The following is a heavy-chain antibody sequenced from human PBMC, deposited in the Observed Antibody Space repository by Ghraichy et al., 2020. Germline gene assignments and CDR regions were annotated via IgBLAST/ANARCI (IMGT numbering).Heavy chain of an antibody. D-gene: IGHD4-11*01. CDR3: ARGTHSNYKYYFDY. V-gene: IGHV1-18*04. CDR1: GYTFTSYG. Sequence: ASVKVPCKASGYTFTSYGISWVRQAPGQGLEWMGWISAYNGNTNYAQKLQGRVTMTTDTSTSTAYMELRSLRSDDTAVYYCARGTHSNYKYYFDYWGQGTLVTVSS. J-gene: IGHJ4*02. CDR2: ISAYNGNT.